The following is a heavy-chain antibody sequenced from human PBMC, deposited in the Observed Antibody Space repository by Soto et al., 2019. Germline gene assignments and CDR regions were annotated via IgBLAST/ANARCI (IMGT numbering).Heavy chain of an antibody. CDR2: IIPILNSP. CDR3: AREAPYCTSATCPMFYDMDV. D-gene: IGHD2-2*01. Sequence: QVQLVQSGAEVKKPGSSVKVSCKASGGRFGSYAITWVRRAPGQGLEWLGGIIPILNSPAYAQKFQARVVITADEVTNTAYMELNSLRFDDTAVYYCAREAPYCTSATCPMFYDMDVWGQGTTVTVAS. CDR1: GGRFGSYA. V-gene: IGHV1-69*01. J-gene: IGHJ6*02.